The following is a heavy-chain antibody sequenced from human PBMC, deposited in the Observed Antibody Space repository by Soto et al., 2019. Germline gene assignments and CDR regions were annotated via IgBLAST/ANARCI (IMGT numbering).Heavy chain of an antibody. CDR2: IYYSGST. Sequence: SETLSLTCTVPGGSISSSSYYWGWIRQPPGKGLEWIGSIYYSGSTYYNPSLKSRVTISVDASKNQFSLKLSSVTAADTAVYYCATGTKLLRFLEWLLSDNWFDPWGQGTRVTVSS. CDR3: ATGTKLLRFLEWLLSDNWFDP. J-gene: IGHJ5*02. D-gene: IGHD3-3*01. V-gene: IGHV4-39*01. CDR1: GGSISSSSYY.